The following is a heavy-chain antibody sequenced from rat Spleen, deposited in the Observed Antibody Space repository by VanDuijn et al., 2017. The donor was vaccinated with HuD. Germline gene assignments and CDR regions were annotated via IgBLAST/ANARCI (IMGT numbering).Heavy chain of an antibody. V-gene: IGHV5-29*01. D-gene: IGHD1-11*01. Sequence: EVQLVESDGGLVQPGRSLKLSCAASGFTFSDYYMAWVRQAPTKGLEWVATISYDGSSTYYRDSVKGRFTISRDNAKSTLYLQMDSLRYEDTATYYCARQDYGGPFAYWGQGTLVTVSS. CDR3: ARQDYGGPFAY. J-gene: IGHJ3*01. CDR2: ISYDGSST. CDR1: GFTFSDYY.